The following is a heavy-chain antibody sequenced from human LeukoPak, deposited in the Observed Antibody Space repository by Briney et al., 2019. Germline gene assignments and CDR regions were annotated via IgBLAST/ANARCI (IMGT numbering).Heavy chain of an antibody. CDR3: AETYMWSIDAFHI. CDR1: GGSISNYY. V-gene: IGHV4-59*08. CDR2: IFYSEST. D-gene: IGHD2-8*02. Sequence: SETLSLTCTVSGGSISNYYWSWIRQPPGKGLEWIGCIFYSESTNYNPSLKSRVTISLDTSKNQFSLRLSSVTAADTAVYYCAETYMWSIDAFHIWGQGTMVTVSS. J-gene: IGHJ3*02.